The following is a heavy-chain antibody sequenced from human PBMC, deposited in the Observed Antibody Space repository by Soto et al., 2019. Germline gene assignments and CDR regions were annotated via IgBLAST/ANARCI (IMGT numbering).Heavy chain of an antibody. J-gene: IGHJ1*01. D-gene: IGHD2-21*02. Sequence: SVKVSCKASGGTFSSYAISWVRQAPGQGLEWMGGIIPIFGTANYAQKFQGRVKITADESTSTAYMELSSLRSEDTAMYYCATEALCGYDCYSIHFQPWGQGTLVTVSS. V-gene: IGHV1-69*13. CDR1: GGTFSSYA. CDR3: ATEALCGYDCYSIHFQP. CDR2: IIPIFGTA.